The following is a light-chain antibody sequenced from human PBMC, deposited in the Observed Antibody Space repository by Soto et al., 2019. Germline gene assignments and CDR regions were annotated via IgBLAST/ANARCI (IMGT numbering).Light chain of an antibody. Sequence: EIVMTQSPCTLSFSPGERATLSCTASQSVSSSYLAWYQQKPGQAPRLLIYGASSRATGIPDRFSGSGSGTDFTLTISRLEPEDFAVYYCQQYGSSITFGQETRLEIK. CDR3: QQYGSSIT. CDR1: QSVSSSY. V-gene: IGKV3-20*01. J-gene: IGKJ5*01. CDR2: GAS.